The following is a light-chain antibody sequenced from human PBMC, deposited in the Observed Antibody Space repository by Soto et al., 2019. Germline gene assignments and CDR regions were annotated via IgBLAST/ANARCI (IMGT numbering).Light chain of an antibody. J-gene: IGLJ1*01. CDR2: DDT. Sequence: QSALAQPASVSGSPGQSISISCTGTVGLVSWYQQHPGKVPKLIIYDDTKRPSGVSSRFSGSKSGNTASLTISGLQTEDEADYYCCLYVGARTYVFGPGTKVTV. CDR1: VGL. V-gene: IGLV2-23*01. CDR3: CLYVGARTYV.